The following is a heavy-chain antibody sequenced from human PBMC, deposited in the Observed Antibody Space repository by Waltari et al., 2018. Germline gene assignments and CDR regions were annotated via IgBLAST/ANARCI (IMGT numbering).Heavy chain of an antibody. CDR2: IYRSGTT. V-gene: IGHV3-23*03. CDR3: AKEGVYQWRVVVISMLDH. Sequence: QLLESGGGLVQPGGSLRLSCVASGFTFSDYAMSWVRQAPGKGLDWVAVIYRSGTTIYADSAKGRFTISRDNSENSVYLQMSSLKAEDTGIYYCAKEGVYQWRVVVISMLDHWGQGTLVTVSS. D-gene: IGHD3-22*01. CDR1: GFTFSDYA. J-gene: IGHJ4*02.